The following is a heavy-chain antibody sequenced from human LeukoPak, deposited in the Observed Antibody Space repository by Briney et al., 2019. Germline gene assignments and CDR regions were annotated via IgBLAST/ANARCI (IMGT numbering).Heavy chain of an antibody. CDR3: AREDYYFDSSGTHYFDY. Sequence: GGSLRLSCAASGFTVRSNYMSWVRQAPGKGLEWVSVIYSGGSTYHADSVKGRFTISRDDSKNTLSLQMNSLRAKDTAVYYCAREDYYFDSSGTHYFDYWGQGTLVTVSS. J-gene: IGHJ4*02. CDR2: IYSGGST. V-gene: IGHV3-66*01. CDR1: GFTVRSNY. D-gene: IGHD3-22*01.